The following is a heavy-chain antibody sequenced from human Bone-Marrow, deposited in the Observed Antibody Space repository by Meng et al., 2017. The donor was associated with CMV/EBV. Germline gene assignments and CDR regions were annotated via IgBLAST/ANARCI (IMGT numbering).Heavy chain of an antibody. J-gene: IGHJ5*01. CDR2: TYYRSKWYS. Sequence: SETLSLTCAISGDSVSGNSVAWNWIRQSPSRGLEWLGRTYYRSKWYSEFAVSVKSRINISPDTSTNQFSLQLDSVTPEDTAVYYCTRGADYYGAGGFDSWGQGTLVTGSS. V-gene: IGHV6-1*01. D-gene: IGHD3-10*01. CDR3: TRGADYYGAGGFDS. CDR1: GDSVSGNSVA.